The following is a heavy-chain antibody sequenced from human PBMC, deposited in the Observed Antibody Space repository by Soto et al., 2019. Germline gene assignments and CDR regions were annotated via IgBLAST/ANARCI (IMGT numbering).Heavy chain of an antibody. V-gene: IGHV3-23*01. Sequence: EVLLLDSGGGLVQPGGSLRLSCAASGFTFSSYAMNWVRQAPGKGLEWVSVISGSGDSTYYADSVKGRFTISRDNSKNTLYLQMNSMRAEDTAVYYCARRGPGTYFGYWGQGTLVTVSS. D-gene: IGHD6-13*01. CDR3: ARRGPGTYFGY. J-gene: IGHJ4*02. CDR1: GFTFSSYA. CDR2: ISGSGDST.